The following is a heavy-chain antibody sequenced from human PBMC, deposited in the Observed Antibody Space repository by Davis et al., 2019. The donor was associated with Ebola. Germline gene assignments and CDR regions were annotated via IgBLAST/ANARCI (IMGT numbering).Heavy chain of an antibody. CDR1: GFTFSSYG. Sequence: GGSLRLSCAASGFTFSSYGMHWVRQAPGKGLEWVAVISYDGSNKYYADSVKGRFTISRDNSKNTLYLQMNSLRAEDTAVYYCATKGSGWYLGLDYWGQGTLVTVSS. D-gene: IGHD6-19*01. V-gene: IGHV3-30*03. CDR3: ATKGSGWYLGLDY. CDR2: ISYDGSNK. J-gene: IGHJ4*02.